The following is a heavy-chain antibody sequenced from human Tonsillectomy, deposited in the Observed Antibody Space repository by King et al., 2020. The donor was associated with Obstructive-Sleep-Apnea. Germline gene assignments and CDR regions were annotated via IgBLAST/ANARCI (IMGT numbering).Heavy chain of an antibody. J-gene: IGHJ4*02. D-gene: IGHD3-10*01. Sequence: QLQESGPGLVKPSQTLSLSCTVSGGSISSGGYYWTWIRQHPGKGLEWIGYIYYSGSTYYNPSLRGRVTISVDTSKNQFSLKLTSVTAADTAVYYCARDRGFGELLGWGQGTLVTVSS. V-gene: IGHV4-31*03. CDR2: IYYSGST. CDR1: GGSISSGGYY. CDR3: ARDRGFGELLG.